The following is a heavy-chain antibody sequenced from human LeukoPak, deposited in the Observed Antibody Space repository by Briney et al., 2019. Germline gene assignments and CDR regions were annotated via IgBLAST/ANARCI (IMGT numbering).Heavy chain of an antibody. J-gene: IGHJ4*02. CDR2: IKQDGSEK. V-gene: IGHV3-7*01. CDR1: GFTFSSYW. D-gene: IGHD6-19*01. CDR3: AKERNLEIAVAGTIFDY. Sequence: GGSLRLSCAASGFTFSSYWMSWVRQAPGKGLEWVANIKQDGSEKYYVDSVKGRFTISRDNSKNMIYLEMNSLRVEDTAVYYCAKERNLEIAVAGTIFDYWGQGTLVTVSS.